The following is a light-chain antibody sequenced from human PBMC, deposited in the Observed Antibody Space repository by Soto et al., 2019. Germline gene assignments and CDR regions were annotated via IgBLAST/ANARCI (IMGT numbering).Light chain of an antibody. CDR3: QQGYSTAWT. V-gene: IGKV1-39*01. J-gene: IGKJ1*01. CDR2: AAY. CDR1: QTINNY. Sequence: DIQMTQSPSSLFASVGDRVTITCRASQTINNYVNWYQHKPEKAPKVLIYAAYSLQSGVPSRISGRGSGTNLSLTISSLQPEAFETYNCQQGYSTAWTFGQGTKVDIK.